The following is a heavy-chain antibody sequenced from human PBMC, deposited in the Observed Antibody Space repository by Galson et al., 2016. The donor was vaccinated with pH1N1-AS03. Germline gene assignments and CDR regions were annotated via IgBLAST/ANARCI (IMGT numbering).Heavy chain of an antibody. V-gene: IGHV3-11*01. CDR3: ATTDGYNSYFDY. D-gene: IGHD5-24*01. J-gene: IGHJ4*02. Sequence: SLRLSCAASGFSLTDYYINWIRQAPGKGLEWVAHISSGCEAIFYADSVKGRFTTSRDNAKSSVYLQIHSLRADDTAVYYCATTDGYNSYFDYWGQGTLVTVSP. CDR2: ISSGCEAI. CDR1: GFSLTDYY.